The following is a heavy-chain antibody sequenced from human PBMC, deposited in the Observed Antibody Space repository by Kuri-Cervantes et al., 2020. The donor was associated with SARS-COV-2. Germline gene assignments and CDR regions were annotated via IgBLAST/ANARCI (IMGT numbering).Heavy chain of an antibody. J-gene: IGHJ4*01. CDR3: ATGPLDY. CDR2: IYSESDAAQYAAPDGGTT. CDR1: GFTFSTSD. V-gene: IGHV3-15*01. Sequence: GGSLRLSCAASGFTFSTSDMNWVRQAPGKGLEWVGRIYSESDAAQYAAPDGGTTDYAAPMKDRFIISRDDSKNTLFLQMNFLQTEDTAVYYCATGPLDYWGHGTLVTVSS.